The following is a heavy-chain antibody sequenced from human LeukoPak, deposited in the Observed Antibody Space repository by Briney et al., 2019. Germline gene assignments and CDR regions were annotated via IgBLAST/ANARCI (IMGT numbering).Heavy chain of an antibody. CDR2: ISAYNGNT. D-gene: IGHD3-22*01. Sequence: ASVKVSCKASGYTFTSYGISWVRQAPGQGLEWMGWISAYNGNTNYAQKLQGRVTMTTDTSTSTAYMELRRLRSDDTAVYYCARDLGYYDSSGYYGLVDYWGQGTLVTVSS. CDR3: ARDLGYYDSSGYYGLVDY. CDR1: GYTFTSYG. J-gene: IGHJ4*02. V-gene: IGHV1-18*01.